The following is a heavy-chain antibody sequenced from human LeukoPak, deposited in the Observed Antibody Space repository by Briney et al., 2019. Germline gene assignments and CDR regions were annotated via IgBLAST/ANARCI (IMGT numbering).Heavy chain of an antibody. CDR2: IRSYSSYI. J-gene: IGHJ4*02. D-gene: IGHD3-10*01. V-gene: IGHV3-21*04. CDR3: AKDSGSGPEFGELLLDY. Sequence: PGGSLRLSCAASGFTFDTYNFNWVRQAPGQGLEWVASIRSYSSYIYYADSVKGRFTISRDDAKKSLYLQMNSLRAEDTALYYCAKDSGSGPEFGELLLDYWGQGTLVTVSS. CDR1: GFTFDTYN.